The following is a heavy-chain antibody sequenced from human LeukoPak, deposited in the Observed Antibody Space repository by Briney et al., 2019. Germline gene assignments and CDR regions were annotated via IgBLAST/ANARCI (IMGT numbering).Heavy chain of an antibody. Sequence: PSETLSLTCTVSGGSISSSSYYWGWIRQPPGKGLEWIGSIYYSGSTYYNPSLKSRVTISVDTSKNQFSLKLSSVTAADTAVYYCARHYYYGSGSYSSYEYYFDYWGQGTLVTVSS. CDR3: ARHYYYGSGSYSSYEYYFDY. J-gene: IGHJ4*02. D-gene: IGHD3-10*01. V-gene: IGHV4-39*01. CDR1: GGSISSSSYY. CDR2: IYYSGST.